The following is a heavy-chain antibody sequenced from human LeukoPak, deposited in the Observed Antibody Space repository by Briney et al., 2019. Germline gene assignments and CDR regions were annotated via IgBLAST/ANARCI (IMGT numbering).Heavy chain of an antibody. J-gene: IGHJ5*02. V-gene: IGHV4-39*07. D-gene: IGHD3-10*01. CDR2: IYYSGRT. CDR1: GGSISSSSYY. CDR3: ARVHGSGSYQFDP. Sequence: SETLSLTCTVSGGSISSSSYYWGWIRQPPGKGLECIGSIYYSGRTYYNPSLKSRVTISVDKSKNQFSLKLSSVTAADTAVYYCARVHGSGSYQFDPWGQGTLVTVSS.